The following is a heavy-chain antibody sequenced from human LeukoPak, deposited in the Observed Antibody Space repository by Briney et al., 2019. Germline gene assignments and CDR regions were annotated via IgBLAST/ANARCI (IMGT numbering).Heavy chain of an antibody. CDR2: INHSGST. V-gene: IGHV4-34*01. CDR1: GGSFCGYY. D-gene: IGHD5-18*01. Sequence: SETLSLTCAVYGGSFCGYYWSWIRQPPGKGLEWIGEINHSGSTNYNPSLKSRVTISVDTSKNQFSLKLSSVTAADTAVYYCARGGGYSYGFIGIPFDYWGQGTLVTVSS. CDR3: ARGGGYSYGFIGIPFDY. J-gene: IGHJ4*02.